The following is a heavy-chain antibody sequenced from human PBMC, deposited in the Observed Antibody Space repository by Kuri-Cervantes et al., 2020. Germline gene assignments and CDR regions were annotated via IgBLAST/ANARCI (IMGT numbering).Heavy chain of an antibody. Sequence: ASVKVSCKASAYTFTSYDINWVRQATGQGPEWMGWMNPNSGNTGYAQKFQGRVTMTRDTSTSTVYMELSSLRSEDTAVYYCARGTDLTTVTASEWFDPWGQGTLVTVSS. V-gene: IGHV1-8*01. J-gene: IGHJ5*02. CDR2: MNPNSGNT. CDR3: ARGTDLTTVTASEWFDP. CDR1: AYTFTSYD. D-gene: IGHD4-17*01.